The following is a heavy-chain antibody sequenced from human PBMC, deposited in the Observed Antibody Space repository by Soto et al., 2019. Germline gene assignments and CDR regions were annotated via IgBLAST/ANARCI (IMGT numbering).Heavy chain of an antibody. V-gene: IGHV1-69*01. CDR1: GGTFSKNA. J-gene: IGHJ5*02. Sequence: QVQLVQLGAEVKKPGSSVKVSCKASGGTFSKNAVSWVRQAPGVGLEWMGGIIPIFGPADYAQQFQGRVTIIADATTSTVYMELSILTSDDMAMYYCVSGGPYSPSHGFDPWGQGTLVTVSS. CDR2: IIPIFGPA. CDR3: VSGGPYSPSHGFDP. D-gene: IGHD3-16*01.